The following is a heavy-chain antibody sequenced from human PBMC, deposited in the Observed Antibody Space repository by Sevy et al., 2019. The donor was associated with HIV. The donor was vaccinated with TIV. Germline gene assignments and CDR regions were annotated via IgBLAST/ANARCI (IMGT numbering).Heavy chain of an antibody. D-gene: IGHD3-22*01. V-gene: IGHV1-24*01. CDR3: ATTKDYYDSSGYPFDY. J-gene: IGHJ4*02. Sequence: ASVKVSCKVSRYTLTEFSMHWVRQAPGKGLEWMGTFDPEDGETIYAQKFQGRVTMTEDTSTDTAYMELSSLRSEDTAVYYCATTKDYYDSSGYPFDYWGQGTLVTVSS. CDR1: RYTLTEFS. CDR2: FDPEDGET.